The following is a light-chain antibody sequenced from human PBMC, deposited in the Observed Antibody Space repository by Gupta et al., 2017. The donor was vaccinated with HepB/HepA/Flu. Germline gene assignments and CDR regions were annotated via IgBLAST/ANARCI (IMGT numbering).Light chain of an antibody. Sequence: DIVMSQSPDSLAVSLGERATITCKSSQTLYSSENRNNFLAWYQKRPGQPPRLLLYWAYTRESGVPERFTGSGSGTEFTLTIRSLQAEDVAVYFCHQYVRTPYTFGQGTKLQIK. CDR2: WAY. CDR3: HQYVRTPYT. V-gene: IGKV4-1*01. J-gene: IGKJ2*01. CDR1: QTLYSSENRNNF.